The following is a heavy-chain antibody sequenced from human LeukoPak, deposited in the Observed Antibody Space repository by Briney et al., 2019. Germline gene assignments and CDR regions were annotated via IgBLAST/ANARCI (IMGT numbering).Heavy chain of an antibody. Sequence: ASVKVSCKASGYTFTSYDINWVRQATGQGLEWMGWMNPNSANTGYAQKFQGRVTMTRNTSISTAYMELGSLRSEDTAVYYCARDIVANAFDIWGQGTMVTVSS. V-gene: IGHV1-8*01. J-gene: IGHJ3*02. CDR2: MNPNSANT. D-gene: IGHD5-12*01. CDR3: ARDIVANAFDI. CDR1: GYTFTSYD.